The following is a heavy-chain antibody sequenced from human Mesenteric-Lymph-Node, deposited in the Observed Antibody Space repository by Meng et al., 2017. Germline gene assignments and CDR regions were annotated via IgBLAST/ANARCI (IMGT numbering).Heavy chain of an antibody. D-gene: IGHD6-19*01. J-gene: IGHJ4*02. V-gene: IGHV3-21*06. CDR1: GFTFSSYE. CDR3: ARLFSSRCGWDY. CDR2: ISSTDHYI. Sequence: GESLKISCAASGFTFSSYEMNWVRQAPGKGLEWVASISSTDHYIYYAASVKGRFTISRDVATNTLYLQMDGLRADDTAVYYCARLFSSRCGWDYWGQGTLVTVSS.